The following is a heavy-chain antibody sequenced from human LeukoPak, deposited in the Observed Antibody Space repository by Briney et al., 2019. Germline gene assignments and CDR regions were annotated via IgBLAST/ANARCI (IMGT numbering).Heavy chain of an antibody. J-gene: IGHJ3*02. CDR1: GGSISSSSYY. V-gene: IGHV4-39*07. Sequence: PSVTLSLTCTVSGGSISSSSYYWGWVRQPPGKGLEWIGSIYYSGSTYYNPSLKSRVTISVDTSKNQFSLKLSSVTAADTAVYYCARVAAPEAFDIWGQGTMVTVSS. CDR2: IYYSGST. CDR3: ARVAAPEAFDI.